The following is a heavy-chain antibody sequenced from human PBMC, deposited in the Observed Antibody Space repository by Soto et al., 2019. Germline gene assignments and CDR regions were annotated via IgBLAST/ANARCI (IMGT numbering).Heavy chain of an antibody. CDR2: INHRGRT. CDR1: GWSFSGYY. Sequence: PSETLSLTCAFYGWSFSGYYWSWIRQPPGKGLEWIGEINHRGRTNYNPSLKSRVTISVDKSKNQFSQKQRSVTAADTAVYYFARWGITMVRGGKYYYYGMDVWGQGTTVT. CDR3: ARWGITMVRGGKYYYYGMDV. D-gene: IGHD3-10*01. J-gene: IGHJ6*02. V-gene: IGHV4-34*01.